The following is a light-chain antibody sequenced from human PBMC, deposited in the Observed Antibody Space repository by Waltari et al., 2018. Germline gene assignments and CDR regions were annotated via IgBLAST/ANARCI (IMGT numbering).Light chain of an antibody. J-gene: IGKJ4*01. V-gene: IGKV1-12*01. CDR3: QQANSFPLS. CDR1: QGISGW. Sequence: DIQMTQSPSSVSASVGDRVNIACRASQGISGWLAWYQQKPGKAPNLLIYATSILQTGVPSRFSGSGSGTDFTLTISSLQPEDFATYYCQQANSFPLSFGGGTKVEIK. CDR2: ATS.